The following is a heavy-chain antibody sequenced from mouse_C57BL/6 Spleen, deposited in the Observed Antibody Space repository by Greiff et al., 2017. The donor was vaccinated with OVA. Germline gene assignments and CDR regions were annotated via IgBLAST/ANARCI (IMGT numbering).Heavy chain of an antibody. D-gene: IGHD1-1*01. J-gene: IGHJ1*03. CDR2: INPNNGGT. CDR3: ARSPFHYYGSSYVGYFDV. Sequence: EVQLQQSGPELVKPGASVKIPCKASGYTFTDYNMDWVKQSHGKSLEWIGDINPNNGGTIYNQKFKGKATLTVDKSSSTAYMELRSLTSEDTAVYYCARSPFHYYGSSYVGYFDVWGTGTTVTVSS. CDR1: GYTFTDYN. V-gene: IGHV1-18*01.